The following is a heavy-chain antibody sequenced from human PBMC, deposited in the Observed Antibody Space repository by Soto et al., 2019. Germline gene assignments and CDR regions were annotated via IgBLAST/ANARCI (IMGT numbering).Heavy chain of an antibody. CDR2: INHSGST. Sequence: SETLSLTCAVYGGSFSGYYWSWIRQPPGKGLEWIGEINHSGSTNYNPSLKSRVTISVDTSKNQFSLKLSSVTAADTAVYYCARDVVLWFGELRDYYGMDAWGQGTTVTVSS. V-gene: IGHV4-34*01. D-gene: IGHD3-10*01. CDR3: ARDVVLWFGELRDYYGMDA. CDR1: GGSFSGYY. J-gene: IGHJ6*02.